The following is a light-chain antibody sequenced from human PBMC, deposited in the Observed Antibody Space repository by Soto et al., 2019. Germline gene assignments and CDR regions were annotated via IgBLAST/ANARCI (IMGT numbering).Light chain of an antibody. CDR2: AAS. CDR1: QTVNNN. Sequence: IVMTQSPATLSVSPGERATLSCRASQTVNNNLAWYQQRPGQAPRLLIYAASTRATGVPPRFSGSGSGTDFTLTISSLQSEDFAVYYCQQYNTWPPPSESVGPGTKVDVK. J-gene: IGKJ3*01. CDR3: QQYNTWPPPSES. V-gene: IGKV3D-15*01.